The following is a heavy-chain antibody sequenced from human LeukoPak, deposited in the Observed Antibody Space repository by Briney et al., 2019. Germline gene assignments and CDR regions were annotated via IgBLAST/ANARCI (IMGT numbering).Heavy chain of an antibody. CDR3: AREYSSSMPFYYYYMDV. J-gene: IGHJ6*03. CDR1: GYTFTGYY. CDR2: INPNSGGT. Sequence: ASVKVSCKASGYTFTGYYMHWVRQAPGQGLEWMGWINPNSGGTNYAQKFQGRVTMTRDTSISTAYMELSRLRSDDTAVYYCAREYSSSMPFYYYYMDVWGKGTTVTVSS. V-gene: IGHV1-2*02. D-gene: IGHD6-6*01.